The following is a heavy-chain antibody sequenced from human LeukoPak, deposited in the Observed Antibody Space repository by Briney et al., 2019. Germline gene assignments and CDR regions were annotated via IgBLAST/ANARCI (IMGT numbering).Heavy chain of an antibody. V-gene: IGHV4-61*01. J-gene: IGHJ4*02. Sequence: SETLSLTCTVSGGSVSSGSYYWSWIRQPPGKGLEWIGYIYYSGSTNYNPSLKSRVTISVDTSKNQFSLKLSSVTAADTAVYYCASSWGSYRYLDYWGQGTLVTVSS. CDR3: ASSWGSYRYLDY. CDR2: IYYSGST. D-gene: IGHD3-16*02. CDR1: GGSVSSGSYY.